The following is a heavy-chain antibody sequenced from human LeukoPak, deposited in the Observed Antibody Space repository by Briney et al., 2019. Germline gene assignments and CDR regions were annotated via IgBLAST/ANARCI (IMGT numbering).Heavy chain of an antibody. CDR2: IIPIFGTA. CDR3: ASSRYNWNYDFDY. D-gene: IGHD1-7*01. CDR1: GGTFSSYA. V-gene: IGHV1-69*13. J-gene: IGHJ4*02. Sequence: ASVKVSCTASGGTFSSYAISWVRQAPGQGLEWMGGIIPIFGTANYAQKFQGRVTITADESTSTAYMELSSLRSEDTAVYYCASSRYNWNYDFDYWGQGTLVTVSS.